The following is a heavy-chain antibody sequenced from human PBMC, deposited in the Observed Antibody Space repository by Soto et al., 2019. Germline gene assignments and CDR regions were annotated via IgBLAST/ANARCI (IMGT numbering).Heavy chain of an antibody. Sequence: EVQLVQSGGGLVQPGGSLRLSCVVSGFTFSDYVMNWVRQSPGRGLEWISYISGSGNPIYYADSVKGRFTISRDNAEKAPYLQMGGLRGEDTAVYYCGRGGGRGSFLWGQGALVTVSS. V-gene: IGHV3-48*03. D-gene: IGHD3-16*01. CDR2: ISGSGNPI. J-gene: IGHJ4*02. CDR1: GFTFSDYV. CDR3: GRGGGRGSFL.